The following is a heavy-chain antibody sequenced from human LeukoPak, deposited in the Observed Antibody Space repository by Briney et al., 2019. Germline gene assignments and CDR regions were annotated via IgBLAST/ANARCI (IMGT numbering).Heavy chain of an antibody. J-gene: IGHJ5*02. CDR3: ARDGYCSSTSCYGGGNWFDP. Sequence: NPSETLSLTCTVAGGSISSSSYYWGWIRQPPGKGLEWIGSIYYSGSTYYNPSLKSRVTISVDTSKNQFSLKLSSVTAADTAVYYCARDGYCSSTSCYGGGNWFDPWGQGTLVTVSS. CDR1: GGSISSSSYY. D-gene: IGHD2-2*03. V-gene: IGHV4-39*07. CDR2: IYYSGST.